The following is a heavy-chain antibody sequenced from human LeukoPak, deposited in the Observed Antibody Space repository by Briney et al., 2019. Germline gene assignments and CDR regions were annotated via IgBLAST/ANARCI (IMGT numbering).Heavy chain of an antibody. J-gene: IGHJ6*02. D-gene: IGHD2-2*01. V-gene: IGHV4-59*08. CDR1: GGSITGGYY. CDR2: IYYTGVI. Sequence: SETLSLTCTVSGGSITGGYYWCWVRQPPGKGLEWIGHIYYTGVINYDPSFKSRVTMLVDTSKNQFSLKVTSVTAADTAVYYCARLTRLAPVGTTYYHSLDVWGQGSTVTVSS. CDR3: ARLTRLAPVGTTYYHSLDV.